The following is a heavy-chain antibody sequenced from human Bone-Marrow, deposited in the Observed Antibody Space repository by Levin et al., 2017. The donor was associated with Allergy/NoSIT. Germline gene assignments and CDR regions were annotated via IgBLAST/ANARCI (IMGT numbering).Heavy chain of an antibody. J-gene: IGHJ6*03. Sequence: GESLKISCKASGYTLTSYYMHWVRQAPGQGLEWMGIINPSGGSTSYAQKFQGRVTMTRDTSTSTVYMELSSLRSEDTAVYYCARGALSYQLIYHYHYMDVWGKGTTVTVSS. CDR3: ARGALSYQLIYHYHYMDV. CDR2: INPSGGST. V-gene: IGHV1-46*01. D-gene: IGHD2-2*01. CDR1: GYTLTSYY.